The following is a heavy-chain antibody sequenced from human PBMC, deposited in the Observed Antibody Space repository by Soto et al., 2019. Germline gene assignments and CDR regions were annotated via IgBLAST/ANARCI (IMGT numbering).Heavy chain of an antibody. V-gene: IGHV3-30*18. Sequence: GGSLRLSCAASGFTFSSYGMHWVRQAPGKGLEWVAVISYDGSNKYYADSVKGRFTISRDNSKNTLYLQMNSLRAEDTAVYYCAKDGGLRWSFYFDYWGHGTLVTVS. J-gene: IGHJ4*01. CDR3: AKDGGLRWSFYFDY. D-gene: IGHD4-17*01. CDR1: GFTFSSYG. CDR2: ISYDGSNK.